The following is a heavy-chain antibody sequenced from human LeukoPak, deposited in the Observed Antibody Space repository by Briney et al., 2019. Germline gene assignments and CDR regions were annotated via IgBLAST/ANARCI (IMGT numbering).Heavy chain of an antibody. V-gene: IGHV4-39*07. Sequence: PSETLSLTCTVSGGSISSSSYYWGWIRQPPGKGLEWIGSIYYSGSTYYNPSLKSRVTISVDTSKNQFSLKLSSVTAADTAVYYCARANYYGSGNYYLFDYWGQGTLVTVSS. J-gene: IGHJ4*02. CDR3: ARANYYGSGNYYLFDY. CDR2: IYYSGST. D-gene: IGHD3-10*01. CDR1: GGSISSSSYY.